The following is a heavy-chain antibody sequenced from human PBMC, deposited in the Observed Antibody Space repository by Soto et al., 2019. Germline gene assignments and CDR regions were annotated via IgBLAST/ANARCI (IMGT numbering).Heavy chain of an antibody. CDR1: GFTFGNYE. D-gene: IGHD1-7*01. V-gene: IGHV3-48*03. J-gene: IGHJ2*01. CDR2: ISSGCGSK. CDR3: ARFRLAGPTGWYFDL. Sequence: SLRLSCVGSGFTFGNYEMTWVRQTPAKGPQWVSYISSGCGSKYFAALLKGLVSISSDNANNSLFLDMNNLRGEDTALYYCARFRLAGPTGWYFDLWGRGSLVTVS.